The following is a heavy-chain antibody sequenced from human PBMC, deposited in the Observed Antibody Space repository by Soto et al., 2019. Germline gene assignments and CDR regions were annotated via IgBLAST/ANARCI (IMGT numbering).Heavy chain of an antibody. CDR3: AAILGMDV. Sequence: EVQLVESGGGLVQPGGSLRLSCAVSGFTFSNYWMSWVRQAPGKGLEWVANIKKDGSENYYVDSVKGRFIISRDNGKKSLYLQMNDLRAEDTAVDYCAAILGMDVWGQGTTVTVSS. V-gene: IGHV3-7*05. CDR2: IKKDGSEN. CDR1: GFTFSNYW. D-gene: IGHD3-3*02. J-gene: IGHJ6*02.